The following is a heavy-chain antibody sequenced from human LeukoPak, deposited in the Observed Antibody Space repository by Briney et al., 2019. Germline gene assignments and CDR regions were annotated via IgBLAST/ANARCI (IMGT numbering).Heavy chain of an antibody. CDR1: GVTFSSYV. CDR3: VXXXPRGLAFDV. CDR2: ISGSGGGT. V-gene: IGHV3-23*01. Sequence: GGSLRLSCEASGVTFSSYVMSWVRQAPGKGPEWVSGISGSGGGTYYADFVKGRFAISRDNSKNTLYLQMNSLRAEDSALYYCVXXXPRGLAFDVWGQGTRVT. J-gene: IGHJ3*01.